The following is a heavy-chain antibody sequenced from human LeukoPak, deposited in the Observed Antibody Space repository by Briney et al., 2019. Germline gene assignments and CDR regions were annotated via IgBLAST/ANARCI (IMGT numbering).Heavy chain of an antibody. CDR1: GFSFSNYV. D-gene: IGHD2-15*01. CDR2: IMPNGETR. Sequence: GGSLRLSCAASGFSFSNYVMHWVRQAPGKGLEYVSAIMPNGETRGYANSMKGRFTISRDNSKNTLYLQMGSLRAEDMAIYYCARDRDGGFAFDIWGQGTLVTISS. V-gene: IGHV3-64*01. J-gene: IGHJ3*02. CDR3: ARDRDGGFAFDI.